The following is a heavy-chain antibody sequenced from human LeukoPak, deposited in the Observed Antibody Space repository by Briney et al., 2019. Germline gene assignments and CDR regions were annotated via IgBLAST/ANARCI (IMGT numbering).Heavy chain of an antibody. J-gene: IGHJ4*02. CDR2: IYYSGST. D-gene: IGHD3-3*01. Sequence: SETLSLTCTVSGGSISSYYWSWIRQPPGKGLEWIGYIYYSGSTNYNPSLKSRVTISVDTSKNQFSLKLSSGTAADTAVYYCARVGNQRFLEWPGFDYWGQGTLVTVSS. V-gene: IGHV4-59*01. CDR3: ARVGNQRFLEWPGFDY. CDR1: GGSISSYY.